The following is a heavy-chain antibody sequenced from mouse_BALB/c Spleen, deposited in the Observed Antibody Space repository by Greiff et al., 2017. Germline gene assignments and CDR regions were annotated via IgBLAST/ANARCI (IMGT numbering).Heavy chain of an antibody. CDR3: ARDYYGSSYRTFAY. J-gene: IGHJ3*01. CDR1: GFNIKDYY. V-gene: IGHV14-1*02. D-gene: IGHD1-1*01. Sequence: VQLQQSGAELVRPGALVKLSCKASGFNIKDYYMHWVKQRPEQGLEWIGWIDPENGNTIYDPKFQGKASITADTSSNTAYLQLSSLTSEDTAVYYCARDYYGSSYRTFAYWGQGTLVTVSA. CDR2: IDPENGNT.